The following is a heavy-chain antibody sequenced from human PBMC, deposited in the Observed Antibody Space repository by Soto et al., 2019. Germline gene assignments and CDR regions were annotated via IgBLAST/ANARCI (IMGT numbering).Heavy chain of an antibody. D-gene: IGHD6-13*01. J-gene: IGHJ5*02. CDR2: ISSSSSYI. V-gene: IGHV3-21*01. CDR3: ARDPKAAAGRRGEDWFDP. Sequence: PGGSLRLSCAASGFTFSSYSMNWVRQAPGKGLEWVSSISSSSSYIYYADSVKGRFTISRDNAKNSLYLQMNSLRAEDTAVYYCARDPKAAAGRRGEDWFDPWGQGTLVTVSS. CDR1: GFTFSSYS.